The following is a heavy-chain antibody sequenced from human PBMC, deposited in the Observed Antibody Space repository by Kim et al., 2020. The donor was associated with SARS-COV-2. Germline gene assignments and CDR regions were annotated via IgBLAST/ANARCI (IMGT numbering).Heavy chain of an antibody. CDR2: VYYSGST. CDR1: GASVSSASYY. Sequence: SETLSLTCTVSGASVSSASYYWTWSRQPPGKRLEWIGYVYYSGSTNYNPSLKSRGTISLDTSKNQFSLNLTSVTAADTAVYYCARDGGQDYIWGSIAHSYGREVWGRGTTVTVSS. D-gene: IGHD3-16*01. V-gene: IGHV4-61*01. CDR3: ARDGGQDYIWGSIAHSYGREV. J-gene: IGHJ6*02.